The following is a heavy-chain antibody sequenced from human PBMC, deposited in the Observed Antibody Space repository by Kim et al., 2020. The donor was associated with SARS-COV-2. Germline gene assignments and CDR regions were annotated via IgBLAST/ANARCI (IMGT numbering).Heavy chain of an antibody. J-gene: IGHJ6*01. Sequence: GGSLRLSCVASGFTLNTYWINWVRQAPGKGLVWVSRINTGGSSTHYADSVKGRFTMSRDNAENTVILQMHSLRAEDTAVYYCARGMFASGFDVWGKGPRSPSPQ. D-gene: IGHD3-10*02. CDR2: INTGGSST. CDR3: ARGMFASGFDV. CDR1: GFTLNTYW. V-gene: IGHV3-74*01.